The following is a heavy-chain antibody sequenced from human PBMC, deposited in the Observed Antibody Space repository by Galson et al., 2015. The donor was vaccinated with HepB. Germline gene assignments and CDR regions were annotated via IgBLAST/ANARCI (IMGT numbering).Heavy chain of an antibody. CDR3: ARGPWFGELTGILVLQH. D-gene: IGHD3-10*01. CDR1: GFTFTTYW. Sequence: SLRLSCATSGFTFTTYWMAWVRQAPGKGLEWVANINQDGSEKFYVGSVNGRFTISRDNAKNSMYLQMNSLRVDDTAVYYCARGPWFGELTGILVLQHWGQGTLVTVSS. J-gene: IGHJ1*01. CDR2: INQDGSEK. V-gene: IGHV3-7*03.